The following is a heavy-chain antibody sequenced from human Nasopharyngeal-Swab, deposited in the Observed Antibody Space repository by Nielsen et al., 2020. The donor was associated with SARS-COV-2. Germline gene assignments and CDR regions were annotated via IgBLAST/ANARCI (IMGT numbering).Heavy chain of an antibody. D-gene: IGHD6-13*01. CDR3: ARDRQQQLVLGYFDL. Sequence: GSLRLSCTVSGGSISSSSYYWGWIRQPPGKGLEWIGSIYYSGSTYYNPSLKSRVTISVDTSKNQFSLKLSSVPAADTAVYYCARDRQQQLVLGYFDLWGRGTLVTVSS. V-gene: IGHV4-39*07. J-gene: IGHJ2*01. CDR2: IYYSGST. CDR1: GGSISSSSYY.